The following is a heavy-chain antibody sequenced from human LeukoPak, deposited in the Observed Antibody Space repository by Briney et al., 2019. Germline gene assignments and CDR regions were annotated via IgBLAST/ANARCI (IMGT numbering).Heavy chain of an antibody. CDR2: IYTGGTT. V-gene: IGHV3-66*01. Sequence: GESLKISCAASGLTVNGQYMSWVCQAPGKGLEWVSVIYTGGTTHYADSVKGRFTISRDNAKNTLYLQMNSLRAEDTAVYYCARRKVVSAYYYGMEGLGRGSTVTVSS. CDR3: ARRKVVSAYYYGMEG. CDR1: GLTVNGQY. J-gene: IGHJ6*01. D-gene: IGHD2-2*01.